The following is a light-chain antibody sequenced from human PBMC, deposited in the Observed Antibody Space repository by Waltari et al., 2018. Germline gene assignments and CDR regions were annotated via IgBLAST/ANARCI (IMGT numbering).Light chain of an antibody. J-gene: IGKJ1*01. CDR2: DAS. Sequence: EIVLTQSPATLSLSPGERATLSCRASQSVSSYLAWYQQKPDQAPRLLIYDASNRATGIPARFSGSGSGTDFTLTISSLEPEDFAVYYCQQRSNWPRTFGQRTKVEIK. CDR1: QSVSSY. CDR3: QQRSNWPRT. V-gene: IGKV3-11*01.